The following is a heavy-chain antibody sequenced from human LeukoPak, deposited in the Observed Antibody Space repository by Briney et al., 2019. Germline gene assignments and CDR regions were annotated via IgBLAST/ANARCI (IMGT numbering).Heavy chain of an antibody. CDR2: ISSSSGFI. CDR1: GFTFSSYS. Sequence: PGGSLRLSCAASGFTFSSYSMNWVRQAPGKGLAWVSSISSSSGFIYYADSVKGRFTISRDNAKNSLYLQMNSLGAEDTAVYYCARELNWAPDYWGQGTLVTVSS. V-gene: IGHV3-21*01. J-gene: IGHJ4*02. CDR3: ARELNWAPDY. D-gene: IGHD1-1*01.